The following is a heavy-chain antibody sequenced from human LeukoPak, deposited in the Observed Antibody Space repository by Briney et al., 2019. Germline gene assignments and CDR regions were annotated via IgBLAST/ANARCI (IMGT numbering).Heavy chain of an antibody. D-gene: IGHD1-1*01. V-gene: IGHV4-59*11. CDR3: AGDQLALNAFDI. Sequence: SETLSLTCTVSGGSISSHYWRWIRQPPGKGLEWIGYISYIGSTNYSPSLKSRVTISVDTSKNQFSLRLSSVTAADTAIYYCAGDQLALNAFDIWGQGTMVTVSS. J-gene: IGHJ3*02. CDR1: GGSISSHY. CDR2: ISYIGST.